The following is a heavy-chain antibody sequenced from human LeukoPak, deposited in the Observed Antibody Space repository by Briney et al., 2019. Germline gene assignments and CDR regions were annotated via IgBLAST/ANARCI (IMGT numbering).Heavy chain of an antibody. J-gene: IGHJ4*02. CDR2: IIPILGIA. Sequence: VASVKVSCKASGGTFSSYAINWVRQAPGQGLEWMGRIIPILGIANYAQKFQGRVTITADKSTSTAYMELSSLRSEDTAVYYCARSPADSRIVGATFEFDYWGQGTLVTVSS. D-gene: IGHD1-26*01. CDR3: ARSPADSRIVGATFEFDY. V-gene: IGHV1-69*04. CDR1: GGTFSSYA.